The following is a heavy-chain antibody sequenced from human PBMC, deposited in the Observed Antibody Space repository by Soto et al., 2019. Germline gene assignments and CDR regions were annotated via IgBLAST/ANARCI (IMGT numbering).Heavy chain of an antibody. CDR3: AKRDGYYLDF. V-gene: IGHV3-23*01. D-gene: IGHD3-22*01. Sequence: GGSLRLSCGVSGFSFSNYAMSWVRQAPGKGLEWVSAISGSGAGTYYADSVKGRFTISRDNSKNTLYLQMSSLRVEDTAVYYCAKRDGYYLDFPGPGTLVTVSS. CDR1: GFSFSNYA. J-gene: IGHJ4*02. CDR2: ISGSGAGT.